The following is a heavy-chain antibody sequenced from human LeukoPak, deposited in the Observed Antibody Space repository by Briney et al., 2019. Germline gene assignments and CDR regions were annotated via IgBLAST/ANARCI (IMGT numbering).Heavy chain of an antibody. Sequence: SETLSLTCSVSGGSISSSSHYWGWIRQPPGKGLEWIGSIYYSGSIYYNSSLKSRVTISVDTSKNQISLKMSSVTAADTAVYYCARGGIAAPLMWGKGTTVTVSS. CDR1: GGSISSSSHY. J-gene: IGHJ6*04. CDR2: IYYSGSI. V-gene: IGHV4-39*07. D-gene: IGHD6-13*01. CDR3: ARGGIAAPLM.